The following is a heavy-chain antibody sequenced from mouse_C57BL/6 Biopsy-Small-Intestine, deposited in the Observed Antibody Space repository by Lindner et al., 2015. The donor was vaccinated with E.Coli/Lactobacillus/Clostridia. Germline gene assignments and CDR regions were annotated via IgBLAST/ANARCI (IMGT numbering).Heavy chain of an antibody. Sequence: SVKVSCKASGGTFSSYAISWVRQAPGQGLEWMGGIIPIFGTANYAQKFQGRVTITADKSTSTAYMELSSLRSEDTAIYYCARGREMATISGVDYWGQGTLVTVSS. CDR2: IIPIFGTA. D-gene: IGHD2-3*01. CDR3: ARGREMATISGVDY. CDR1: GGTFSSYA. V-gene: IGHV1-81*01. J-gene: IGHJ4*01.